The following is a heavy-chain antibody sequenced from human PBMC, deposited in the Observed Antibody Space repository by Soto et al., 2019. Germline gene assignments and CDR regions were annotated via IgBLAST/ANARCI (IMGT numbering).Heavy chain of an antibody. D-gene: IGHD5-12*01. V-gene: IGHV4-59*01. CDR3: ARGGNRYSNVASGVGGFDF. CDR1: GASISSSY. CDR2: VYHTGAT. Sequence: SETLSLTCTVSGASISSSYWSWIRQSPERGLEWIAYVYHTGATNYNPSLKSRVTISLDTSKGQFSLNLTSLTTADTAVYFCARGGNRYSNVASGVGGFDFWGPGISGHRLL. J-gene: IGHJ4*02.